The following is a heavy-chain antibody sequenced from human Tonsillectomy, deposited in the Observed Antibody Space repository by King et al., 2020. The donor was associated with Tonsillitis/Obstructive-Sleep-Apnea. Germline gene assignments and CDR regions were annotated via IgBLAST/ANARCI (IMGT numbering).Heavy chain of an antibody. D-gene: IGHD2/OR15-2a*01. CDR2: IYPGDSDT. CDR3: ARQNIVARQRHFDY. CDR1: GYSFTNYW. V-gene: IGHV5-51*01. Sequence: QLVQSGAEVKKPGESLKVSCKGSGYSFTNYWIGWVRQMPGKGLEWRGIIYPGDSDTIYSPSFQGQVTISADKSISTAYLQWSSLKASDSAMYYFARQNIVARQRHFDYWGQGTLVTVSS. J-gene: IGHJ4*02.